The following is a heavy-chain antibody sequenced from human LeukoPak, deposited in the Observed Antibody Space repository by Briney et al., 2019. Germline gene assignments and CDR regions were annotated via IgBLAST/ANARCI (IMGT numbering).Heavy chain of an antibody. J-gene: IGHJ4*02. CDR2: VSHNGDST. CDR1: GFTFSTYA. D-gene: IGHD3-22*01. Sequence: GGSLRLSCAASGFTFSTYAMSWVRQAPGEGLEWVSAVSHNGDSTWYAASVKGRFTISRDNSRNTLYLQMNSLRVEDTAVYFCAKRGVVIRVILVGFHKEAYYFDSWGQGALVTVSS. CDR3: AKRGVVIRVILVGFHKEAYYFDS. V-gene: IGHV3-23*01.